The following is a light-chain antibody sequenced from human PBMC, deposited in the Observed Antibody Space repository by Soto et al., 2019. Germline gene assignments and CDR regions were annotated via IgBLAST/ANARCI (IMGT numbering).Light chain of an antibody. CDR1: QSVRSD. CDR3: QQYYQWPSYT. Sequence: EIVLTQSPGTLSLSPGERATLSCSSIQSVRSDYLAWYQQKPGQSPRLLVYDASTRATAIPARFSGSGSGTEFTLTINTLQPEDFAVYYCQQYYQWPSYTFGQGTKVDIK. J-gene: IGKJ2*01. CDR2: DAS. V-gene: IGKV3-15*01.